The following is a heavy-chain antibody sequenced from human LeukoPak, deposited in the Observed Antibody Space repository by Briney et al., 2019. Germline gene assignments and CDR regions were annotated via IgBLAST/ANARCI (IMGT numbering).Heavy chain of an antibody. J-gene: IGHJ4*02. V-gene: IGHV4-39*07. CDR3: AGDGSSNNWFFY. D-gene: IGHD1-1*01. CDR1: VGSMSISRSY. CDR2: SSYSGTT. Sequence: SETLSLTCTVSVGSMSISRSYWGWARQSRGRGLGWIESSSYSGTTHYNPSLKNRVTMPLDTPNNQFSLRLTSLTAADTAVYYCAGDGSSNNWFFYWGQGTLVTVSS.